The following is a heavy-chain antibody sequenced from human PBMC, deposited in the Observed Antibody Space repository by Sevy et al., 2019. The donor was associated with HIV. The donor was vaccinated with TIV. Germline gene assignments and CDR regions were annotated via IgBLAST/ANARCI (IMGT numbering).Heavy chain of an antibody. CDR3: ARLPSPYYDSSGDLIREYYFDS. J-gene: IGHJ4*02. CDR1: GGPISSHY. V-gene: IGHV4-59*11. Sequence: SETLSLICTASGGPISSHYWNWIRQTPGKGLEWIGSFYYTGITNYNPSLKSRVTMSADTSKNRVSLKLNSVTAADTAVYYCARLPSPYYDSSGDLIREYYFDSWGQGTLVTVSS. D-gene: IGHD3-22*01. CDR2: FYYTGIT.